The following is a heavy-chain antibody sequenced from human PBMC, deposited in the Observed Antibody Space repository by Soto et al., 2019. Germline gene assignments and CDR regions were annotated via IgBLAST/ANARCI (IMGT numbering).Heavy chain of an antibody. CDR1: GASIITYY. Sequence: SETLSLTCDVSGASIITYYWSWIRQAPGKGLEWIGNVYHTGSTDYSSSLRSRVTISVDTSKNQFSLSMNSVAAADTAVYYCARRLFGSGWTLDSWGQGALVTVSS. J-gene: IGHJ4*02. CDR3: ARRLFGSGWTLDS. V-gene: IGHV4-59*13. D-gene: IGHD6-19*01. CDR2: VYHTGST.